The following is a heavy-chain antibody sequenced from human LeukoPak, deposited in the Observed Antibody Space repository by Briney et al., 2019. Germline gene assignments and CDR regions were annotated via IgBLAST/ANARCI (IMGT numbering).Heavy chain of an antibody. Sequence: QSGGSLRLSCAASGFTFDDYGMSWVRQAPGKGLEWVSYISGSGSSIYYVDSVKGRFTISRDNAKNTLYLQMNSLRAEDTAVYYCAREDGYILGYFDYWDQGTLVTVSS. D-gene: IGHD5-24*01. CDR1: GFTFDDYG. V-gene: IGHV3-48*04. CDR3: AREDGYILGYFDY. J-gene: IGHJ4*02. CDR2: ISGSGSSI.